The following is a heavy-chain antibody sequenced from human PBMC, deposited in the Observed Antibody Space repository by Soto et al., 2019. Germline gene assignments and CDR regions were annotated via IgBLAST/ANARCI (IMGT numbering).Heavy chain of an antibody. V-gene: IGHV4-39*01. CDR3: ARLADNWRLDY. Sequence: SETLSLTCTVSGGSISSSSYYWGWIRQPPGKGLEWIGSIYYSGSTYYNPSLKSRVTISVDTSKNQFSLKLSSVTAADTAVYYCARLADNWRLDYWGQGALVTVSS. J-gene: IGHJ4*02. CDR2: IYYSGST. CDR1: GGSISSSSYY. D-gene: IGHD1-20*01.